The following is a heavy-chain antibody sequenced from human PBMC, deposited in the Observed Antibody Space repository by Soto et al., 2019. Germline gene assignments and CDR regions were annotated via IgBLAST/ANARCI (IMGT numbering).Heavy chain of an antibody. CDR2: INSDVSHT. J-gene: IGHJ5*02. V-gene: IGHV3-74*01. Sequence: HPGGSLRLSCAASGFTFSTYWMHWIRQVPGKGLEWVSRINSDVSHTYYADSVKGRFTISRDNAKNTLHLEMNSLRAEDTAVYYCVRDGHCLNTSCYGKWFDPWGQGTLVTVSS. CDR3: VRDGHCLNTSCYGKWFDP. D-gene: IGHD2-2*01. CDR1: GFTFSTYW.